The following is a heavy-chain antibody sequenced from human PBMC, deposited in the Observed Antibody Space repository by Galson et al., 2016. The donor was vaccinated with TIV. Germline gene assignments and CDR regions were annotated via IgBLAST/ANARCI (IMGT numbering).Heavy chain of an antibody. CDR1: GFSVSDNY. CDR3: ARDRRHGGDNCYLSYYFGMDV. Sequence: SLRLSCAASGFSVSDNYINWVRQAPGKGLEWVSIFSNSDYTNYADSVKGRFTISRDNSKNTVYLHMSRLSAEDTAVYYCARDRRHGGDNCYLSYYFGMDVWGQGPTVTV. J-gene: IGHJ6*02. V-gene: IGHV3-66*03. D-gene: IGHD2-21*02. CDR2: FSNSDYT.